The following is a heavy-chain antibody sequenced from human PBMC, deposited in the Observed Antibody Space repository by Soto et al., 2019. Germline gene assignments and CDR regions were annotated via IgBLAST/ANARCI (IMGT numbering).Heavy chain of an antibody. CDR1: GFTFSDYA. Sequence: PGGSLRLSCAASGFTFSDYALHWVRQAPGKGLEWVAVISYDGSNKYYADSVKGRFTISRDNSKNTLYLQMNSLRAEDTAVYYCAKEKGSGWVFDYWGQGTLVTVSS. J-gene: IGHJ4*02. CDR3: AKEKGSGWVFDY. CDR2: ISYDGSNK. V-gene: IGHV3-30*04. D-gene: IGHD6-19*01.